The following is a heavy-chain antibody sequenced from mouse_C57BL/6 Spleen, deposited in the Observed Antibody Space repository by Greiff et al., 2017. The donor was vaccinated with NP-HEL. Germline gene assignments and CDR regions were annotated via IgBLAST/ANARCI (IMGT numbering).Heavy chain of an antibody. D-gene: IGHD1-1*01. CDR2: IYPGNGDT. CDR1: GYTFTSYN. J-gene: IGHJ4*01. V-gene: IGHV1-12*01. Sequence: LQQSGAELVRPGASVKMSCKASGYTFTSYNMHWVKQTPRQGLEWIGAIYPGNGDTSYNQKFKGQATLTVDKSSCTAYMQLSSLTSEDSAVYFCARSPLYYGSSYGYAMDYWGQGTSVTVSS. CDR3: ARSPLYYGSSYGYAMDY.